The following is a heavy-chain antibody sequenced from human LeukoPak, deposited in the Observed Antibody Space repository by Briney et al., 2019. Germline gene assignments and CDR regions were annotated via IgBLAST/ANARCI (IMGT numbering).Heavy chain of an antibody. CDR3: ARTTGRGSVDPGTSGYVDS. J-gene: IGHJ4*02. Sequence: SETLSLTCTVSGGSISSSGYYWDWIRQPPGQGLEWIGSVYYSGNTYYKSSLESRVTISVDTSNDRFSLKLNSVTAADTGTYYCARTTGRGSVDPGTSGYVDSWGQGSLVTVSS. CDR1: GGSISSSGYY. V-gene: IGHV4-39*02. D-gene: IGHD3-22*01. CDR2: VYYSGNT.